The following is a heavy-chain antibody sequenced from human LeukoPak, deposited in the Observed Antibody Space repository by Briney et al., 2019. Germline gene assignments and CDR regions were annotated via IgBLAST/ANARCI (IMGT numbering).Heavy chain of an antibody. V-gene: IGHV3-23*01. CDR3: ASPEMARDGTYAMDV. CDR1: GFTFSSYA. J-gene: IGHJ6*02. D-gene: IGHD5-24*01. Sequence: GGSLRFSCAASGFTFSSYAMSWVRQAPGKGLEWVSAISGSGGSTYYADSVKGRFTISRDNSKNTLYLQMNSLRAEDTAVYYCASPEMARDGTYAMDVWGQGTTVTVSS. CDR2: ISGSGGST.